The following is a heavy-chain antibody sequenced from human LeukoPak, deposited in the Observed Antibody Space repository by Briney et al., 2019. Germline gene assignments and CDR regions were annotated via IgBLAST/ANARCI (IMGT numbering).Heavy chain of an antibody. J-gene: IGHJ4*02. Sequence: GGSLRLSCAASGFTFSSYWMSWVRQAPGKGLEWVANIKQDGSEKYYVDSVKGRFTISRDNAKNSLYLQMNSLRAEDTAVYYCARPALTCYDSSGSSPGPFDYWGQGTLVTVSS. CDR2: IKQDGSEK. D-gene: IGHD3-22*01. V-gene: IGHV3-7*01. CDR1: GFTFSSYW. CDR3: ARPALTCYDSSGSSPGPFDY.